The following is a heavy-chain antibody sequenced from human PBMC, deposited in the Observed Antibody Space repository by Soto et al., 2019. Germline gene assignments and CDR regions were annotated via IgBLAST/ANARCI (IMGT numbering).Heavy chain of an antibody. CDR2: IVTYNGNT. Sequence: QVQLVQSGAEVKKPGASVKVSCKAAGYTFTNYGISWVRQAPGQGLEWMGWIVTYNGNTQTTQKLQGRVTMTTDTTTSTAYMELRSVRSDDAAVYYCARGPQCGGGRGKWFDAWGQGTMVTVSS. V-gene: IGHV1-18*01. CDR3: ARGPQCGGGRGKWFDA. CDR1: GYTFTNYG. D-gene: IGHD2-15*01. J-gene: IGHJ5*02.